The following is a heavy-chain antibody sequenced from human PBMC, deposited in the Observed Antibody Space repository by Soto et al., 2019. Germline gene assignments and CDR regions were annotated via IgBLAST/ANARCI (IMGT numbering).Heavy chain of an antibody. V-gene: IGHV2-5*02. D-gene: IGHD2-15*01. CDR1: GFSLSTSGVG. J-gene: IGHJ5*02. Sequence: QITLKESGPTLVKPTQTLTLTCTLSGFSLSTSGVGVGWIRQPPGKALEWLTLIYWDDDKRYSPSLKSRLTITKDTYKNQVVLTMTNMDPVDTATYYCDLRRGYCSGGSCYSIWFDPWGQGTLVTVSS. CDR3: DLRRGYCSGGSCYSIWFDP. CDR2: IYWDDDK.